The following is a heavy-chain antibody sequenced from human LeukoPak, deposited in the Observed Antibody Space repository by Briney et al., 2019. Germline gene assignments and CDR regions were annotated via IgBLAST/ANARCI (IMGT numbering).Heavy chain of an antibody. D-gene: IGHD3-10*01. CDR3: ARHGVYYASGSPSFDY. CDR2: ISYSGTT. V-gene: IGHV4-59*08. Sequence: PSQTLSLTCIVSGGSISSYYWSWLRQPPGKGLEWIGYISYSGTTHYNPSLDSPVTISVDTSNNQFSLKLRSVTAADTAAYYCARHGVYYASGSPSFDYWGQGTLVTVSS. CDR1: GGSISSYY. J-gene: IGHJ4*02.